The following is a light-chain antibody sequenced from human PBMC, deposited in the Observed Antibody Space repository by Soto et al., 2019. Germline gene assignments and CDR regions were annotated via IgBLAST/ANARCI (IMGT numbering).Light chain of an antibody. J-gene: IGLJ3*02. CDR3: AAWDDSLSGLWV. Sequence: QAVVTQPPSASGTPGQRVTISCSGSSSNIGSNFVSWYQQLPGTAPKLLIYRSNRRPSGVPDRFSGSRSGTSASLAIGGLRSEDEADYYCAAWDDSLSGLWVFGGGTKVTVL. CDR1: SSNIGSNF. V-gene: IGLV1-47*01. CDR2: RSN.